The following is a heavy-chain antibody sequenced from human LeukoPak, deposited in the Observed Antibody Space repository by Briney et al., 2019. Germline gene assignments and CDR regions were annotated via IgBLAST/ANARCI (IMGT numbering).Heavy chain of an antibody. CDR1: GFTFSSYS. CDR3: ARGGSLYCSSTSCYRAYYFDY. J-gene: IGHJ4*02. CDR2: ISGNGGST. Sequence: GGSLRLSCAASGFTFSSYSMHWVRQAPGMGLEYVSAISGNGGSTYYANSVKGRFTISRDNSKNTLYLQMGSLRAEDTAVYYCARGGSLYCSSTSCYRAYYFDYWGQGTLVTVSS. V-gene: IGHV3-64*01. D-gene: IGHD2-2*02.